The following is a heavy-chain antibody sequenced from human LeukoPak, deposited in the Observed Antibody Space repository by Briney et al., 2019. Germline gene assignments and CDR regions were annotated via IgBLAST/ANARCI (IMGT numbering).Heavy chain of an antibody. CDR2: ITSSGAYK. Sequence: GGSLRLSCAASGXTFGSYSMNWVRQAPGKGLEWVSSITSSGAYKNYADSVKGRFTIPRDNAKNSLYLQMNSLRAEDTAVYYCARDTSGQDWGQGTLVTVSS. V-gene: IGHV3-21*01. J-gene: IGHJ4*02. CDR3: ARDTSGQD. CDR1: GXTFGSYS. D-gene: IGHD5-12*01.